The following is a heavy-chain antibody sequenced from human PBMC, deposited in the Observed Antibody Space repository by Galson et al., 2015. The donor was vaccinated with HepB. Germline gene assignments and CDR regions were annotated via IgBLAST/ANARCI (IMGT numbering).Heavy chain of an antibody. J-gene: IGHJ6*02. CDR2: INHHGTT. Sequence: SETLSLTCAVYGGSFRDYYWSWIRQSPGKGLEWIGEINHHGTTQYNPSLVGRLSISIEARKSQFSLKLRSVTAADTAKYYCSRVQVRGFFKLYYDGVDVWGQGTTVIVSS. D-gene: IGHD3-10*01. V-gene: IGHV4-34*01. CDR1: GGSFRDYY. CDR3: SRVQVRGFFKLYYDGVDV.